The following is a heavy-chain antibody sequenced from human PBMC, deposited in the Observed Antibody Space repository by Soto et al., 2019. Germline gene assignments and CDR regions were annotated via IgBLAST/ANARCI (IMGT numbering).Heavy chain of an antibody. CDR2: IYPGDSDT. CDR3: ARPDSSGAGAYYGMDV. Sequence: LGESLKISCKGSGYSFTSYWIGWVRQMPGKGLEWMGIIYPGDSDTRYSPSFQGQVTISADKSISTAYLQWSSLKASDTAMYYCARPDSSGAGAYYGMDVWGQGTTVTVSS. D-gene: IGHD6-19*01. V-gene: IGHV5-51*01. CDR1: GYSFTSYW. J-gene: IGHJ6*02.